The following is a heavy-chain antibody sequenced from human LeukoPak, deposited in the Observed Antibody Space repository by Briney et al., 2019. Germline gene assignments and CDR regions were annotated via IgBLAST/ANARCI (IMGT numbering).Heavy chain of an antibody. CDR2: IKSKTDGGTT. V-gene: IGHV3-15*01. J-gene: IGHJ4*02. CDR3: TTDGGLLWFGELMRGDY. Sequence: GGSLRLSCAASGFTFSTYWMHWVRQAPGKGLEWVGRIKSKTDGGTTDYAAPVKGRFTISRDDSKNTLYLQMNSLKTEDTAVCYCTTDGGLLWFGELMRGDYWGQGTLVTVSS. D-gene: IGHD3-10*01. CDR1: GFTFSTYW.